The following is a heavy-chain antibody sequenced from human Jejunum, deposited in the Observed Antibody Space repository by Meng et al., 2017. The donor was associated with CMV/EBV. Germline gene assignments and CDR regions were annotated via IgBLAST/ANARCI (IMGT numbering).Heavy chain of an antibody. J-gene: IGHJ4*02. CDR2: INTDGRNT. Sequence: VQLVEYGGGLVQPGGSLGLACAASGFTFSSDWMHWVRQAPGKGLEWVSRINTDGRNTNYADSVKGRFTISRDNAKNTLYLQMNSLRVEDTAVYYCARDYYSSGTHWGQGTLVTVSS. D-gene: IGHD6-19*01. V-gene: IGHV3-74*01. CDR1: GFTFSSDW. CDR3: ARDYYSSGTH.